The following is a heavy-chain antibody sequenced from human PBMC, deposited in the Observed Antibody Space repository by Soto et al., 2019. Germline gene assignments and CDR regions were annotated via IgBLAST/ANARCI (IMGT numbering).Heavy chain of an antibody. Sequence: GGSLRLSCAASGFTFSIYAMSWVRQAPGKGLEWVSGISGSGGSTYYADSVKGRFTISRDNAKNSLYLQMNSLRAEDTAVYYCARDRGAVTGQYFDYWGQGALVTVSS. CDR2: ISGSGGST. CDR3: ARDRGAVTGQYFDY. D-gene: IGHD6-19*01. J-gene: IGHJ4*02. V-gene: IGHV3-23*01. CDR1: GFTFSIYA.